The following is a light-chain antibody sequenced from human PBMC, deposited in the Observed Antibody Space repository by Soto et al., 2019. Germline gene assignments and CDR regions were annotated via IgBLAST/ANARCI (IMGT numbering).Light chain of an antibody. CDR1: QSVSSRF. Sequence: EIVLTQSPGTLSLSPGESATLSCGASQSVSSRFLAWYQQKPGQAPRLLIYDASNRATGIPARFSGSGSGTDFTLTISSLEPEDFAVYYCQQRGEWPPGATFGQGTRLEI. V-gene: IGKV3-11*01. CDR2: DAS. J-gene: IGKJ5*01. CDR3: QQRGEWPPGAT.